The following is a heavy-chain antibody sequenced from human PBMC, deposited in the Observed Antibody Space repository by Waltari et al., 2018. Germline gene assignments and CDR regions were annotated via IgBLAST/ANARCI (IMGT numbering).Heavy chain of an antibody. D-gene: IGHD1-7*01. J-gene: IGHJ4*02. V-gene: IGHV1-2*06. CDR2: ISPNRGGA. Sequence: QVQLEQSGAEVKKPGASVNISCMASGYTFSGPNIHGGRQAPGQGLEWMGRISPNRGGANYAPKFQARVTMTRDASISTAYMVLTSLTSDDTALYFCARGDTSNYGPFDSWGQGTLVTVSS. CDR1: GYTFSGPN. CDR3: ARGDTSNYGPFDS.